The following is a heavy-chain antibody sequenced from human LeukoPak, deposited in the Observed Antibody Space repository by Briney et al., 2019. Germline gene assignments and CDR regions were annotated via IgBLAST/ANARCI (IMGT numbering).Heavy chain of an antibody. J-gene: IGHJ5*02. Sequence: GASVKVSCKASGGTFTSYAISWVRQAPGQGLEWMGGIIPIFGTANYAQKLQGIVTITADESTSTAYMQLSSLRSEDTAVYYCATRGLVVAPAAPLALYNWFDPWGQGTLVTLYS. D-gene: IGHD2-2*01. V-gene: IGHV1-69*13. CDR2: IIPIFGTA. CDR3: ATRGLVVAPAAPLALYNWFDP. CDR1: GGTFTSYA.